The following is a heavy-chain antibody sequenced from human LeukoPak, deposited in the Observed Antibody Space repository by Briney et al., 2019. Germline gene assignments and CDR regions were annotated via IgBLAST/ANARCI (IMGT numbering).Heavy chain of an antibody. J-gene: IGHJ4*02. CDR2: IYHSGST. CDR3: ASSRPSYSSGLAG. CDR1: GGSISSSNW. D-gene: IGHD6-19*01. Sequence: PSETLSLTCAVSGGSISSSNWWSWVRQPPGKGLEWIGEIYHSGSTNYNPSLKSRVTISVDKSKDQFSLKLSSVTAADTAVYYCASSRPSYSSGLAGWGQGTLVTVSS. V-gene: IGHV4-4*02.